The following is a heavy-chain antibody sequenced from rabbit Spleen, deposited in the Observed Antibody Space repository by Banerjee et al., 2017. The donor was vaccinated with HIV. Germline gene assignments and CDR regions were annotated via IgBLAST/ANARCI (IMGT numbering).Heavy chain of an antibody. J-gene: IGHJ6*01. V-gene: IGHV1S40*01. CDR1: GFSFSTGAY. D-gene: IGHD8-1*01. Sequence: QSLEESGGDLVTPGGSLTLTCAASGFSFSTGAYMCWVRQAPGKGLEWIACMNVGSNDITYYATWAEGRFTISKTSSTTVTLQMTSLTAADTATYFCARDAGTSFSTYGMDLWGPGTLVTVS. CDR3: ARDAGTSFSTYGMDL. CDR2: MNVGSNDIT.